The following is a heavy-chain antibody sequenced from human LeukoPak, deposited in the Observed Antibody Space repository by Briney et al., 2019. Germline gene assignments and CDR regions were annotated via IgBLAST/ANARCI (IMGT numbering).Heavy chain of an antibody. D-gene: IGHD2-15*01. Sequence: SETLSLTCTVSGGSISNYYWSWIRQPPGKGLEWIGYIYYSGSTNYNPSLKSRVTISLDTSKNQFSLKLSSVSAADTAVYYCAKYSRVLPAARGFDYWGQGTLVTVSS. V-gene: IGHV4-59*01. CDR2: IYYSGST. CDR1: GGSISNYY. J-gene: IGHJ4*02. CDR3: AKYSRVLPAARGFDY.